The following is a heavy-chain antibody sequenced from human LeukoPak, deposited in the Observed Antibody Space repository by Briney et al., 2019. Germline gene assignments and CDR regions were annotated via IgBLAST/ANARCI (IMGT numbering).Heavy chain of an antibody. J-gene: IGHJ4*02. V-gene: IGHV4-4*07. CDR1: GDSVSSYY. CDR2: IYTSGGT. CDR3: ARAPIGSHLDY. D-gene: IGHD1-26*01. Sequence: SETLSLTCTVSGDSVSSYYWIWIRQPAGKGLEWIGRIYTSGGTNYNPSLTSRVTISLDTSRNQFSLKVTSLTAADTAVYYCARAPIGSHLDYWGPGTLVTVSS.